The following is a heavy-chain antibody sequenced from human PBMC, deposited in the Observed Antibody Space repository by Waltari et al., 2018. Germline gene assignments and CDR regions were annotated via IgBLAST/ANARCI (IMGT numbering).Heavy chain of an antibody. CDR1: GGSISSGSYY. J-gene: IGHJ3*02. CDR2: IYTSGST. CDR3: ARDTGTSDAFDI. Sequence: QVQLQQSGPGLVKPSHTRSLTCTVSGGSISSGSYYRSWIRQPAGKGLEWIGRIYTSGSTNYNPSLKSRVTISVDTSKNQFSLKLSSVTAADTAVYYCARDTGTSDAFDIWGQGTMVTVSS. D-gene: IGHD1-1*01. V-gene: IGHV4-61*02.